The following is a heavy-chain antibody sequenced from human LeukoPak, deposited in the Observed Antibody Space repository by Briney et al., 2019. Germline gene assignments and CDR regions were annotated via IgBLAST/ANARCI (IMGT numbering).Heavy chain of an antibody. CDR2: ISGSNSYI. J-gene: IGHJ4*02. D-gene: IGHD5-18*01. CDR3: ARDLHSYGCDY. Sequence: GGSLRLSCAASGFTFSSYTMHWIRQAPGKGLEWVSSISGSNSYIFYADSVKGRFTVSRDNAKDSLYLQMNSLRAEDTAVYYCARDLHSYGCDYWGQGTLVTVSS. CDR1: GFTFSSYT. V-gene: IGHV3-21*04.